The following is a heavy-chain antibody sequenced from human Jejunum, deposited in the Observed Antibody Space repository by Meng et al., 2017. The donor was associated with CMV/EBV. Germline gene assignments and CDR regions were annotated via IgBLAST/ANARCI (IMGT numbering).Heavy chain of an antibody. CDR1: IISGGNY. Sequence: IISGGNYWSWIRQHPGKGPEWIGYIYYSGTTHYNPSLKSRTTISIGTSNNQFSLKLSSVTAADTAVYYCARAPTYCSSTYCSDSWFDPWGQGTLVTVSS. J-gene: IGHJ5*02. D-gene: IGHD2-2*01. V-gene: IGHV4-31*02. CDR2: IYYSGTT. CDR3: ARAPTYCSSTYCSDSWFDP.